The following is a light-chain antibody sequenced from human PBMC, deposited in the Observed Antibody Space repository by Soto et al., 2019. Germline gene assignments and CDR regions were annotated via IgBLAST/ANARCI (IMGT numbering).Light chain of an antibody. V-gene: IGKV3-20*01. CDR3: QQYGNSPLT. CDR2: GAS. J-gene: IGKJ4*01. Sequence: EIVLTQSPGTLSLSPGERATLSCRASQSVTNRYLAWYQQKPGQAPRLLSYGASSRATGIPDRFSGSGSGTDFTLTISRLEPEDFAVYYCQQYGNSPLTFGGGTKV. CDR1: QSVTNRY.